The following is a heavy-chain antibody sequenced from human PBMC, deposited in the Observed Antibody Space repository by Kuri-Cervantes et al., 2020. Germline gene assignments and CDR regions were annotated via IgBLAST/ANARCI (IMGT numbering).Heavy chain of an antibody. CDR3: ARGVGICSSTSCYVWFDP. V-gene: IGHV4-39*07. D-gene: IGHD2-2*01. Sequence: SETLSLTCTVSGGSISGSTYYWAWIRQPPGKGLEWIGSIYYSGNTNYNPSVKSRITISVDTSKNQFSLKLSSVTAADTAVYYCARGVGICSSTSCYVWFDPWGQGTLVTVSS. CDR1: GGSISGSTYY. CDR2: IYYSGNT. J-gene: IGHJ5*02.